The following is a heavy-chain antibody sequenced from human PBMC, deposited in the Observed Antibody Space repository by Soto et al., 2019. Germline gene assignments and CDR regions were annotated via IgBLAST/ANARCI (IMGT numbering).Heavy chain of an antibody. CDR1: GFTFSSYW. V-gene: IGHV3-7*05. CDR3: ARDASSSWYYYYYGMDV. J-gene: IGHJ6*02. Sequence: GGSLRLSCAASGFTFSSYWMSWVRQAPGKGLEWVANIKQDGSEKYYVDSVKGRFTISRGNAKNSLYLQMNSLRAEDTAVYYCARDASSSWYYYYYGMDVWGQGTTVNVSS. D-gene: IGHD6-13*01. CDR2: IKQDGSEK.